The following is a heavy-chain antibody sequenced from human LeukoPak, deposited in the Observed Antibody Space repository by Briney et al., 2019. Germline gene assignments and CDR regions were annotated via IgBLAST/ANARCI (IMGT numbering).Heavy chain of an antibody. V-gene: IGHV3-15*01. Sequence: GGSLRLSCAASGFTFSSYTIHWVRQAPGKGLEWVGRIKRKADGGTTDYAAPVRGRLTISRDDSKNTLYLQMNSLKTEDTAVYYCTTATYYYGSENYWGQGTLVTVSS. D-gene: IGHD3-10*01. CDR1: GFTFSSYT. J-gene: IGHJ4*02. CDR2: IKRKADGGTT. CDR3: TTATYYYGSENY.